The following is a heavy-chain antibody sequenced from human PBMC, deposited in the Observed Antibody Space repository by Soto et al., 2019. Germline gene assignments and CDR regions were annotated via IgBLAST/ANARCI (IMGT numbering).Heavy chain of an antibody. Sequence: GGSLRLSCAASGFTFSSYAMSWVRQAPGKGLEWVSDISSSGSTTYYTASVKGRFTISRDNAARSAYLQMNSLSAEDTAVYYCAGSDGSKGLGCFDVWGQGTMVTVSS. V-gene: IGHV3-23*01. D-gene: IGHD2-15*01. CDR3: AGSDGSKGLGCFDV. CDR2: ISSSGSTT. J-gene: IGHJ3*01. CDR1: GFTFSSYA.